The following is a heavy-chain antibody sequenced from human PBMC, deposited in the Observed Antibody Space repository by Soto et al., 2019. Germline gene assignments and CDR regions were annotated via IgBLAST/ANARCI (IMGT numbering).Heavy chain of an antibody. CDR3: ARQQRYMATIHNDAFDI. CDR1: GYSFNMYW. CDR2: IYPGDSDT. Sequence: GESLKISCKGSGYSFNMYWVAWVRQMPGQGLEWMGIIYPGDSDTTYDSSFQGQATISADKTISTVYLQLSSLKASDTAMYYCARQQRYMATIHNDAFDIWGQGTMVTVSS. V-gene: IGHV5-51*01. J-gene: IGHJ3*02. D-gene: IGHD5-12*01.